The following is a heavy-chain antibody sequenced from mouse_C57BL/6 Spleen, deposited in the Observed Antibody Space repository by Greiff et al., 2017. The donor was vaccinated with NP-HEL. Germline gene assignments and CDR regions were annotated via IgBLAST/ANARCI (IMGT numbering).Heavy chain of an antibody. CDR2: IYPGDGDT. D-gene: IGHD1-1*01. CDR1: GYAFSSSW. CDR3: AKEREFITTEGFAY. Sequence: QVQLQQSGPELVKPGASVKISCKASGYAFSSSWMNWVKQRPGKGLEWIGRIYPGDGDTNYNGKFKGKATLTADKSSSTAYMQLSSLTSEDSAVYLCAKEREFITTEGFAYWGQGTLVTVSA. V-gene: IGHV1-82*01. J-gene: IGHJ3*01.